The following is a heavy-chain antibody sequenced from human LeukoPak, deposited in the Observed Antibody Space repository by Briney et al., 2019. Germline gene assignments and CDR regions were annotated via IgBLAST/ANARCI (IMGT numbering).Heavy chain of an antibody. CDR3: ARDCSGGSCYRGLYHYYDMDV. V-gene: IGHV3-33*01. Sequence: PGGTLRLSCAASGFTFSSYGMHWVRQAPGKGLEWVAVIWYDGSNKYYADSVKGRFTISRDNSKNTLYLQMNSLRAEDTAVYYCARDCSGGSCYRGLYHYYDMDVWGQGTTVTVSS. J-gene: IGHJ6*02. CDR2: IWYDGSNK. D-gene: IGHD2-15*01. CDR1: GFTFSSYG.